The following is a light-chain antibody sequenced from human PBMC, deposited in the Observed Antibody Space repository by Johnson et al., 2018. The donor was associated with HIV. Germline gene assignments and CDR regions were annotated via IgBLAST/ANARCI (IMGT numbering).Light chain of an antibody. V-gene: IGLV1-51*02. J-gene: IGLJ1*01. CDR1: SSNIGNNY. CDR2: ENN. CDR3: GTWDSCLSFYV. Sequence: HSVLTQPPSVSAAPGQKVTISCSGSSSNIGNNYVSWYQQLPGTAPKLLIYENNKRPSGIPDRFSGSKSGTSATLGITGLQTGDEADYYCGTWDSCLSFYVFGTGTKVTVL.